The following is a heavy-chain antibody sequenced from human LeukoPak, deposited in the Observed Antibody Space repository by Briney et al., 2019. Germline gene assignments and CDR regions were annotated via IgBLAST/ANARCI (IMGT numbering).Heavy chain of an antibody. CDR2: IGSSNTI. V-gene: IGHV3-11*04. CDR1: GFTFSDYY. J-gene: IGHJ4*02. CDR3: ARGSFLITFGGLIV. Sequence: NAGGSLRLSCAASGFTFSDYYMSWIRQAPGKVLEWLSYIGSSNTIYSADSVKGRFTISRDNAKNSLYLQMNSLRAEDTAVYYCARGSFLITFGGLIVWGQGTLVTVSS. D-gene: IGHD3-16*02.